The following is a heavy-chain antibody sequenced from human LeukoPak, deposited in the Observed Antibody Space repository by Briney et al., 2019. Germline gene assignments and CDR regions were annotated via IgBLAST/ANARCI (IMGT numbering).Heavy chain of an antibody. Sequence: SETLSLTCAVYGGSFSGYYWSWIRQPPGKGLEWIGEINHSGSTNYNPSLKSRVTISVDTSKNQFSLKLSSVTAADTAVYYCARDRPDYCGGDCYSDAFDIWGQGTMVTVSS. CDR2: INHSGST. D-gene: IGHD2-21*02. J-gene: IGHJ3*02. V-gene: IGHV4-34*01. CDR1: GGSFSGYY. CDR3: ARDRPDYCGGDCYSDAFDI.